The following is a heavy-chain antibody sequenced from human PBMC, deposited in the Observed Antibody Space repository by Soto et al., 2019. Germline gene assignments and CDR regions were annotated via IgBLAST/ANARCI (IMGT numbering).Heavy chain of an antibody. CDR2: IWHDGNNK. Sequence: GGSLRLSCAASGFTFSNYGMHWVRQAPGKGLEWVAIIWHDGNNKYYADSVRGRFIISRDNSKNRLYLQMNSLRAEDTAVYYCASDLVGASDSYGLDVWGKGTPVTVS. J-gene: IGHJ6*04. D-gene: IGHD1-26*01. CDR3: ASDLVGASDSYGLDV. V-gene: IGHV3-33*01. CDR1: GFTFSNYG.